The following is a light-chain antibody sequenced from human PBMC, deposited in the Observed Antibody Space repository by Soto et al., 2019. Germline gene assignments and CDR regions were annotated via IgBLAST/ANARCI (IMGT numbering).Light chain of an antibody. Sequence: QSALTQPASVSGSPGQSITISCTGTSSDVGGYPYVSWYQQHSGKAPKLMIYDVTNRPSGVSNRFSGSKSGNTASLTISGLQAEDEADYYCSSFTDSNTLLFGGGTKVTVL. V-gene: IGLV2-14*03. CDR1: SSDVGGYPY. J-gene: IGLJ3*02. CDR3: SSFTDSNTLL. CDR2: DVT.